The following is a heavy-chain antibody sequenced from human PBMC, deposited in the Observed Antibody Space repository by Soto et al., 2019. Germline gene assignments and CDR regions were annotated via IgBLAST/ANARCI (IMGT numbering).Heavy chain of an antibody. CDR1: WFTFSSYA. D-gene: IGHD2-8*01. J-gene: IGHJ6*02. CDR2: ISGSGGST. CDR3: AKGGVGDYYRMDL. V-gene: IGHV3-23*01. Sequence: GGSLRLSCAGSWFTFSSYAMSWVRQAPGKGLEWVSAISGSGGSTYYADSVKGRFTISRDNSKNTLYLQMNSLRAEDTAVYYCAKGGVGDYYRMDLWGQGTTVTVXS.